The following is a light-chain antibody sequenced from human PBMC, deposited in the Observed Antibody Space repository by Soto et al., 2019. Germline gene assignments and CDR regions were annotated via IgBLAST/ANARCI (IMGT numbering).Light chain of an antibody. CDR1: SRDGGGYNY. J-gene: IGLJ1*01. CDR2: DVS. CDR3: SSYTRSSTLYV. V-gene: IGLV2-14*01. Sequence: QSALTQPASVSGSPGQSITISGTGTSRDGGGYNYVSWYQQHPGKAPKLMIYDVSNRPSGVSNRFSGYKSGNTASLTISGLQAEDEADYSCSSYTRSSTLYVFGPGTKVTVL.